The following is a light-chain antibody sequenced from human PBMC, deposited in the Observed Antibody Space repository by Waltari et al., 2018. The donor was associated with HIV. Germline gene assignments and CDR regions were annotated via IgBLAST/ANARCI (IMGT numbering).Light chain of an antibody. J-gene: IGLJ3*02. CDR3: AAWDDSLSAWV. V-gene: IGLV1-47*01. CDR2: RND. Sequence: QSVLTQPPSASGTPGQRVSISCSGSSSNIGSNYVYWYQQLPGTAPKLLMYRNDVVPPGVPDRFSGSKSGTSASLAISGLRSEDEADYYCAAWDDSLSAWVFGGGTKLTVL. CDR1: SSNIGSNY.